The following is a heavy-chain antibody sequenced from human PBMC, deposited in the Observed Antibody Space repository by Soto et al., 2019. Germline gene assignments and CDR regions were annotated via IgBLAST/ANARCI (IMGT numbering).Heavy chain of an antibody. D-gene: IGHD3-3*01. J-gene: IGHJ4*02. CDR1: GFSLTTSGVG. CDR2: IYWDDDK. V-gene: IGHV2-5*02. CDR3: AHRVLRTVFGLVTTTAIYFDF. Sequence: QITLNESGPTQVKPRQTLTLTCTFSGFSLTTSGVGVGWIRQSPGKAPEWLALIYWDDDKRYSPSLKSRLTLTTDTSKSQVVLTMADLDPADTATYYCAHRVLRTVFGLVTTTAIYFDFWGQGTPVAVSS.